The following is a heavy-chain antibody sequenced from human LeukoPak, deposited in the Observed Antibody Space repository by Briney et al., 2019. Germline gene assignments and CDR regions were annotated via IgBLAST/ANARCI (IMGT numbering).Heavy chain of an antibody. CDR1: GYTFTGYY. CDR3: ARGPKAYYFDSSGYVFDY. J-gene: IGHJ4*02. Sequence: ASVKVSCKASGYTFTGYYMHWVRQAPGQGLEWMGWINPNSGGTNYAQKFQGRVTMTMDTSISTAYMELSSLRSEDTAVYYCARGPKAYYFDSSGYVFDYWGQGTLVTVSS. V-gene: IGHV1-2*02. D-gene: IGHD3-22*01. CDR2: INPNSGGT.